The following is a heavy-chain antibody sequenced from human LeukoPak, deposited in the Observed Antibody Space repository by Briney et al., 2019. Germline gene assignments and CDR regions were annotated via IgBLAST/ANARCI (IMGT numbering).Heavy chain of an antibody. Sequence: PGGSLRLSCSASGFTFSSYGMNWVRQAPGKGLDWVSYISGSSSAIYYADSGKGRFTISRDNAKNSLDLQMNSLRAEDTAVYYCARKGRPGGIVGAQGAFDIWGQGTMVTVSS. CDR2: ISGSSSAI. J-gene: IGHJ3*02. CDR1: GFTFSSYG. CDR3: ARKGRPGGIVGAQGAFDI. V-gene: IGHV3-48*01. D-gene: IGHD1-26*01.